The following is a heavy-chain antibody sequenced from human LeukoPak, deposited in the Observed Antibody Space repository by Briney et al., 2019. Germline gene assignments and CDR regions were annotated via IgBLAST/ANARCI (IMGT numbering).Heavy chain of an antibody. V-gene: IGHV3-74*03. CDR3: ASGAFWSGYSGVEY. Sequence: PGGSLRLSCAASGFTFSSYWMHWVRQAPGMGLVWVSFINTDGSSRTYADSVRGRFTISRDNAKNTLSLQMNSLRAEDTAVYYCASGAFWSGYSGVEYWGQGTLVTVSS. D-gene: IGHD3-3*01. CDR1: GFTFSSYW. CDR2: INTDGSSR. J-gene: IGHJ4*02.